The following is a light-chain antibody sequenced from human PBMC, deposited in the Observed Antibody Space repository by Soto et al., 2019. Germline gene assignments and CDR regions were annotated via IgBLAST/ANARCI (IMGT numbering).Light chain of an antibody. CDR2: DAS. CDR3: QQRKYWPPLT. V-gene: IGKV3-11*01. CDR1: QSVSSY. J-gene: IGKJ4*01. Sequence: ETVLTQSPATLSLSPGERATLSCRASQSVSSYLAWYQQKPGQAPRLLIYDASNRATGVPARFRGSGSGTDFTLTISNLEPEDFAVYYCQQRKYWPPLTFGGGTKVEIK.